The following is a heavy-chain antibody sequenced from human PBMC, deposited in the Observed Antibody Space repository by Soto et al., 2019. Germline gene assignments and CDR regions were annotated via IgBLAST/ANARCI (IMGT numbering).Heavy chain of an antibody. CDR3: ARVSDSSSYSTPLDY. J-gene: IGHJ4*02. CDR1: GSSISSGGYY. D-gene: IGHD3-22*01. Sequence: SETLSLTCTVSGSSISSGGYYWRWIRQHPGKGLEWIGYIYYSGSTYYNPSLNSRVTISVDASKNQFSLKRSSVTAADTAVYYCARVSDSSSYSTPLDYGGQGTLVTV. V-gene: IGHV4-31*03. CDR2: IYYSGST.